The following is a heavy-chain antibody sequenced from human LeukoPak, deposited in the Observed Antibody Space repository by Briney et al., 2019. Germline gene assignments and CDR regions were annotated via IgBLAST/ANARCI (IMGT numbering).Heavy chain of an antibody. CDR3: ARAPGYSDFDY. V-gene: IGHV3-30*02. D-gene: IGHD5-18*01. CDR2: IRYDGNKK. CDR1: GFIFSNYG. Sequence: GGSLRLSCAGSGFIFSNYGMHWVRQAPAKGLEWVAFIRYDGNKKYYADSVKGRFTISRDNSKNTLFLQMNSLRAEDTAVYYCARAPGYSDFDYWGQGTLVTVSS. J-gene: IGHJ4*02.